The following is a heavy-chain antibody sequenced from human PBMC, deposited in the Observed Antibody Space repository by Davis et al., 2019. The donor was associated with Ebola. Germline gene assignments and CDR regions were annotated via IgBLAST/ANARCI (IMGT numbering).Heavy chain of an antibody. D-gene: IGHD2-2*01. CDR3: ARSGSTSFDRGFDY. J-gene: IGHJ4*02. CDR1: GFTFSSYS. V-gene: IGHV3-48*02. CDR2: ISSSSSTI. Sequence: GESLKISCAASGFTFSSYSMNWVRQAPGKGLEWVSYISSSSSTIYYADSVKGRFTISRDNAKNSLYLQMNSLRDEDTAVYYCARSGSTSFDRGFDYWGQGTLVTVSS.